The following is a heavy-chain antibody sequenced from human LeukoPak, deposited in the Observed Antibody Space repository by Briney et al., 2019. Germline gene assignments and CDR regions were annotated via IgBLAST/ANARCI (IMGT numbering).Heavy chain of an antibody. D-gene: IGHD1-14*01. J-gene: IGHJ3*02. CDR2: ISAYNGNT. CDR1: GYTFTSYG. CDR3: ARGTKRVSPFCAFDI. V-gene: IGHV1-18*01. Sequence: ASVKVSCKASGYTFTSYGISWVRQDPGQGLEWMGWISAYNGNTNYAQKLQGRVTMTTDTSTSTAYMELRSLRSDDTAVYYCARGTKRVSPFCAFDIWGQGTMVTVSS.